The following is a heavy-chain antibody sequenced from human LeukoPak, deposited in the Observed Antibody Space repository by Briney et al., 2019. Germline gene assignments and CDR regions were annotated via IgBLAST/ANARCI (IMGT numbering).Heavy chain of an antibody. J-gene: IGHJ4*02. V-gene: IGHV3-48*01. CDR3: ARSGDY. Sequence: GGSLRLSCVASGFSFTSAWMVWVRQAPGKGLEWVSYISSSSTIYYADSVKGRFTISRDNAKNSLYLQMNSLRVEDTAVYYCARSGDYWGQGTLVTVSS. CDR2: ISSSSTI. CDR1: GFSFTSAW.